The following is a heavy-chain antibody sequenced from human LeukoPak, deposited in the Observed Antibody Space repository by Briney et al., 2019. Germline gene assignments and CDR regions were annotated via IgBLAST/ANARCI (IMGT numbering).Heavy chain of an antibody. D-gene: IGHD3-22*01. J-gene: IGHJ3*02. CDR2: ISRDGSYT. CDR3: ASIGRWRYYLNAFDI. V-gene: IGHV3-74*01. Sequence: PGGSLRLSCAASGFTLSRYWMHWVRQAPGKGLVWVSHISRDGSYTNYADSVKGRFTISRDNAKNSLYLQMNSLRAEDTAVYYCASIGRWRYYLNAFDIWGQGTMVTVSS. CDR1: GFTLSRYW.